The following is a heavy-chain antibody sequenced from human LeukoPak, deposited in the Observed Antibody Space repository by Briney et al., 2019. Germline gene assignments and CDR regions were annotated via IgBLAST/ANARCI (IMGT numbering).Heavy chain of an antibody. D-gene: IGHD3-16*01. CDR1: EVAGCGFTVSRFW. CDR3: ARDRWGGFDD. J-gene: IGHJ4*02. Sequence: PGGSLRLFCAASEVAGCGFTVSRFWMSWVRQAPGKGLEWVANINQDGSEKYYVDSVKGFFTISRENAKNSVYLQMNSLRADDTAVFYCARDRWGGFDDSSEGSLVTVSS. V-gene: IGHV3-7*01. CDR2: INQDGSEK.